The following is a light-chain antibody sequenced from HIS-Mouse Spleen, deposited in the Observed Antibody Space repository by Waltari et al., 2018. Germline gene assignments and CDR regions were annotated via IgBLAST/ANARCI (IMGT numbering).Light chain of an antibody. J-gene: IGLJ3*02. CDR2: EVS. CDR3: SSYTSSSTWV. CDR1: SSDVGCYNF. V-gene: IGLV2-14*01. Sequence: QSALTQPASVSGSPGQSITISCPGTSSDVGCYNFVVWYQQHPGKAPKLMIYEVSNRPSGVSNRFSGSKSGNTASLTISGLQAEDEADYYCSSYTSSSTWVFGGGTKLTVL.